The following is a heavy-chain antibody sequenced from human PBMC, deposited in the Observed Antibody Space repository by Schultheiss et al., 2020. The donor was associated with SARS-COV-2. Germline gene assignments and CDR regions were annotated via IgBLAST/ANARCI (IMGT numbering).Heavy chain of an antibody. Sequence: GGSLRLSCAASGFTFSSYGMHWVRQAPGKGLEWVAAISFHGDNKYYLDSVKGRFIVSRDNSKNTVYLQMNSLRSDDMAVYYCARDRVWQQLDYWGQGTLVTVSS. J-gene: IGHJ4*02. D-gene: IGHD6-13*01. CDR1: GFTFSSYG. CDR2: ISFHGDNK. CDR3: ARDRVWQQLDY. V-gene: IGHV3-30*03.